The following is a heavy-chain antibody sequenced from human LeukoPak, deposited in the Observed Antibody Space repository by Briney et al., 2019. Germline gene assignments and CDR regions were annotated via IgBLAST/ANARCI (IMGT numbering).Heavy chain of an antibody. CDR2: ISGSGGST. Sequence: GGSLRLSCAASGFTFSSYAMSWVRQAPGKGLEWVSAISGSGGSTYYADSVKGRFTISRDNSKNTLYLQMNSLRAEDTAVYYCARESVESYYYYYGMDVWGQGTTVTVSS. CDR3: ARESVESYYYYYGMDV. J-gene: IGHJ6*02. CDR1: GFTFSSYA. V-gene: IGHV3-23*01.